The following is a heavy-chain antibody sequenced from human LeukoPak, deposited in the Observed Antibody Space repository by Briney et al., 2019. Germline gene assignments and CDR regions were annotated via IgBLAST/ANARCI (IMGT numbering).Heavy chain of an antibody. CDR3: ARDRDDILTGD. CDR1: GYTFTSYG. CDR2: INPNSGGT. J-gene: IGHJ4*02. V-gene: IGHV1-2*02. Sequence: GASVKVSCKASGYTFTSYGISWVRQAPGQGLERMGWINPNSGGTNYAQKFQGRVTMTRDTSISTAYMELSRLRSDDTAVYYCARDRDDILTGDWGQGTLVTVSS. D-gene: IGHD3-9*01.